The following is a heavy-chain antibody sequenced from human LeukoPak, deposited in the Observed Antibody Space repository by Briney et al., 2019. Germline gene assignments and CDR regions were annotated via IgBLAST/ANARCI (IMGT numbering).Heavy chain of an antibody. V-gene: IGHV4-59*12. CDR2: IYYSGST. D-gene: IGHD5/OR15-5a*01. CDR1: GGSISTYY. J-gene: IGHJ4*02. Sequence: SETLSLTCTVSGGSISTYYWSWIRQPPGKGLEWTGYIYYSGSTNYNPSLKSRVTISVDTSKNQFSLKLSAVAAADTGVCECASPVSDCFDYWGQGTLVTVSS. CDR3: ASPVSDCFDY.